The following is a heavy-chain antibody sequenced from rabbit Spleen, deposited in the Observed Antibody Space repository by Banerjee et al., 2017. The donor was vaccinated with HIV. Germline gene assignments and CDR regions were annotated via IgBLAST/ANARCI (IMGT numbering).Heavy chain of an antibody. CDR1: GFDLSSYYY. D-gene: IGHD4-2*01. CDR3: ARFEAGSPRGYKL. CDR2: FDCGSNAYT. V-gene: IGHV1S45*01. Sequence: QEQLVESGGGLVQPEGSLTLTCTASGFDLSSYYYMCWVRQAPGKGLEWIACFDCGSNAYTYYATWAKGRFTISKASSTTVTLQMTSLTAADTATYFCARFEAGSPRGYKLWGPGTLVTVS. J-gene: IGHJ4*01.